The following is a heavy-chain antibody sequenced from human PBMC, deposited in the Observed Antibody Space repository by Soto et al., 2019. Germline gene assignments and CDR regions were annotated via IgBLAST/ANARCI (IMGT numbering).Heavy chain of an antibody. V-gene: IGHV1-3*01. J-gene: IGHJ6*01. CDR1: GYTSASYA. D-gene: IGHD2-21*02. CDR3: AIDHSYFVVVTAKYYYYYGMDV. Sequence: PVKPCSKASGYTSASYAMHWVRQATRQRLEWMGWINAGNSNTKYSQKFQGRVTITRDTFASTAYMVLSSLRSEDTAVYYCAIDHSYFVVVTAKYYYYYGMDVWGQGPTITVSS. CDR2: INAGNSNT.